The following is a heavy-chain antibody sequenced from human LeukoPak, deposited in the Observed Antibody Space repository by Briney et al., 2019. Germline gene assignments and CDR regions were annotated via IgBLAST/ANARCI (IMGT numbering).Heavy chain of an antibody. V-gene: IGHV1-18*01. D-gene: IGHD3-22*01. CDR2: ISAYNGNT. CDR3: ARDCDYYDSSGYCN. CDR1: GYTFTSYG. J-gene: IGHJ4*02. Sequence: ASVKVSCKASGYTFTSYGISWVRQAPGRGLEWMGWISAYNGNTNYAQKLQGRVTMTTDTSTSTAYMELRSLRSDDTAVYYCARDCDYYDSSGYCNWGQGTLVTVSS.